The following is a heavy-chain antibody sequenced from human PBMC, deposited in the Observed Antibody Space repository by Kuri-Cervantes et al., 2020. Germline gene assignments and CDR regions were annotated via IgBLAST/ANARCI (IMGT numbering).Heavy chain of an antibody. J-gene: IGHJ4*02. Sequence: SETLSLTCAVSGYSISSGYYWGWIRQPPGKGLEWIGSIHHSGSTYYNPSLKSRVTIPVDTSKNQFSLKLSSVTAADTAVYYCARDPYVSGNDYWGQGTLVTVSS. CDR1: GYSISSGYY. D-gene: IGHD3-10*01. V-gene: IGHV4-38-2*02. CDR3: ARDPYVSGNDY. CDR2: IHHSGST.